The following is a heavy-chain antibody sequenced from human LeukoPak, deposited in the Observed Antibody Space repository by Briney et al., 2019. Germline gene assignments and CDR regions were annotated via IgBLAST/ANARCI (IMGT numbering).Heavy chain of an antibody. CDR1: GGSISSYY. CDR3: ARVGSSWPTDY. Sequence: PSETLSLTCTVSGGSISSYYWSWIRQPAGKGLEWIGRIHTSGSSNYNPSLKSRVTMSVDTSKNQLSLKLSSVTAADTAVYYCARVGSSWPTDYWGQGTLVTVSS. V-gene: IGHV4-4*07. J-gene: IGHJ4*02. D-gene: IGHD6-13*01. CDR2: IHTSGSS.